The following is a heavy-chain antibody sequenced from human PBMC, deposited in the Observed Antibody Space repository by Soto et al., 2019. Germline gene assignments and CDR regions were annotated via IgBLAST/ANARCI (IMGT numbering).Heavy chain of an antibody. V-gene: IGHV1-18*01. D-gene: IGHD2-8*01. CDR2: ISAYNGNT. CDR3: ARDXXXLMVXATNNWFDP. J-gene: IGHJ5*02. Sequence: GXXVKVSCKASGYTFTSYGISWVRQAPGQGLEWMGWISAYNGNTNYAQKLQGRVTMTTDTSTSTAYMELRSLRSDDTAVYYCARDXXXLMVXATNNWFDPWGQGTLVTVSS. CDR1: GYTFTSYG.